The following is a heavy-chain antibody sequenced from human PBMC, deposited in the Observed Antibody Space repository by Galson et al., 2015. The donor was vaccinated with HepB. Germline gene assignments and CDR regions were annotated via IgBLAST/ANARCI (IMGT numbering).Heavy chain of an antibody. J-gene: IGHJ4*02. CDR2: ISGSGGTT. Sequence: SLRLSCAASGFTFSRNAMSWVRQAPGKGLEWVSGISGSGGTTYYADSVKGRFTISRDNSKNTVFLQMNSLRAEDTAVYYCARATSGGYCSRTDCYYFDNWGQGTLVTVSS. D-gene: IGHD2-2*01. V-gene: IGHV3-23*01. CDR3: ARATSGGYCSRTDCYYFDN. CDR1: GFTFSRNA.